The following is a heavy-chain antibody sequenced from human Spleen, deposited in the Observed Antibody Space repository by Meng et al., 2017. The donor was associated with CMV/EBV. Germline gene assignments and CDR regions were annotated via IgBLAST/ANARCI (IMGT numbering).Heavy chain of an antibody. Sequence: GGSLRLSCAASRFTFSSYEMHWVRQAPGKGLEWVAVISYDGSKKYYADSVKGRFTISRDNSKNTLYLQMNSLRAEDTAVYYCARDQRITIFGVVTSNYGMDVWGQGTTVTVSS. D-gene: IGHD3-3*01. CDR3: ARDQRITIFGVVTSNYGMDV. V-gene: IGHV3-30-3*01. J-gene: IGHJ6*02. CDR2: ISYDGSKK. CDR1: RFTFSSYE.